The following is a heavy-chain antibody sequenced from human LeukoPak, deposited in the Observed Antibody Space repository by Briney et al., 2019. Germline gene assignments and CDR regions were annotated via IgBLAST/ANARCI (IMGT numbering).Heavy chain of an antibody. Sequence: SVKVSCKASGGTFSSYAISWVRQAPGQGLEWMGRIIPILGIANYAQKFQGRVTITADKSTSTAYMELSSLRSEDTAVYYCANSQGAYCGGDCYLRYGMDVWGQGTTVTVSS. D-gene: IGHD2-21*02. CDR2: IIPILGIA. V-gene: IGHV1-69*04. CDR3: ANSQGAYCGGDCYLRYGMDV. J-gene: IGHJ6*02. CDR1: GGTFSSYA.